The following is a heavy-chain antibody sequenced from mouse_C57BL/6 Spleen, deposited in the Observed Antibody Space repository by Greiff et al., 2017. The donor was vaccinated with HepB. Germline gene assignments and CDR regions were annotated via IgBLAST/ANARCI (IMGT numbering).Heavy chain of an antibody. V-gene: IGHV5-6*02. CDR2: ISSGGSYT. CDR3: ARRTTPGFAY. CDR1: GFTFSSYG. J-gene: IGHJ3*01. D-gene: IGHD1-1*01. Sequence: EVKLQESGGDLVKPGGSLKLSCAASGFTFSSYGMSWVRQTPDKRLEWVATISSGGSYTYYPDSVKGRFTISRDNAKNTLYLQMSSLKSEDTAMYYCARRTTPGFAYWGQGTLVTVSA.